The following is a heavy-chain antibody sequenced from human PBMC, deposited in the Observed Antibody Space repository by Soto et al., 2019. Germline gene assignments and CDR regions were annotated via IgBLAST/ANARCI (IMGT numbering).Heavy chain of an antibody. J-gene: IGHJ6*02. CDR3: ARDTVVVPAAAYYYYGMDV. CDR2: INAVNGNT. CDR1: GDTFNSYA. V-gene: IGHV1-3*01. Sequence: ASVKVSCKASGDTFNSYAFNWLRQAPGQGLEWMGWINAVNGNTRYSQKFQGRVTITRDTSTSTAYMELSSLRSEDTAVYYCARDTVVVPAAAYYYYGMDVWGQGTTVTVS. D-gene: IGHD2-2*01.